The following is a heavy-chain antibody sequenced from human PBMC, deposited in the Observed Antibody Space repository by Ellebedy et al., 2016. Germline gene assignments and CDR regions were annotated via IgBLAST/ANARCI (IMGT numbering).Heavy chain of an antibody. CDR2: MNPNSGNT. D-gene: IGHD2-21*01. J-gene: IGHJ4*02. V-gene: IGHV1-8*02. CDR1: GYTFTGYY. Sequence: ASVKVSCXASGYTFTGYYMHWVRQAPGQGLEWMGWMNPNSGNTGYAQKFQGRVTMTRNTSISTAYMELSSLRSEDTAVYYCARVGCGGDCYSRTQEFDYWGQGTLVTVSS. CDR3: ARVGCGGDCYSRTQEFDY.